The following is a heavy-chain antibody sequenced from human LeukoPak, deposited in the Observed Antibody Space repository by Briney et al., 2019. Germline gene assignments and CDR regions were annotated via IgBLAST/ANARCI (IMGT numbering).Heavy chain of an antibody. CDR2: IHGNGST. J-gene: IGHJ6*03. CDR1: GASITSHS. V-gene: IGHV4-4*07. Sequence: SETLSLTCTVSGASITSHSWNWIRHPAGKGLEWIGRIHGNGSTNYNPSLKSRVTMSLDTTKSQFSLKVPSVTAADTALYYCARDMVSTWPYFYTYYYMDVWGQGTTVAVSS. CDR3: ARDMVSTWPYFYTYYYMDV. D-gene: IGHD2/OR15-2a*01.